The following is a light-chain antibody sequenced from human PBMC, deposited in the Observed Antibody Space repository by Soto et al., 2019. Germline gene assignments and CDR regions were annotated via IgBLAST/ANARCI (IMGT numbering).Light chain of an antibody. Sequence: QSVLTQSSSASASLGSSVKLTCTLSSGHSSYIIAWHQQQPGKAPRYLMKLEDRGSYNKGSGVPDRFSGSSSGADRYLTISDLQFEDEADYYCETWDSNTRVFGGGTQLTVL. V-gene: IGLV4-60*02. J-gene: IGLJ3*02. CDR1: SGHSSYI. CDR3: ETWDSNTRV. CDR2: LEDRGSY.